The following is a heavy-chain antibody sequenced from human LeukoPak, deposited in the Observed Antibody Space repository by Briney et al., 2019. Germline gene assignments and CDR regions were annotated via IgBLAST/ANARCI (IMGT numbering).Heavy chain of an antibody. V-gene: IGHV4-34*01. CDR1: GGSFSGYY. J-gene: IGHJ4*02. CDR2: INHSGST. CDR3: ARGRGGVSYFDY. D-gene: IGHD3-16*01. Sequence: SETLSLTCAVYGGSFSGYYWSWIRQPPGKGLEWIGEINHSGSTNYNPSLKSRVTISVDTSKNQFSLKLSSVTAADTAVYYCARGRGGVSYFDYWGQGTLVAVSS.